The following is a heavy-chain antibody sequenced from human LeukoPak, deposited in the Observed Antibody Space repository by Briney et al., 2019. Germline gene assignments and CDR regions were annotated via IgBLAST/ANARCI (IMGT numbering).Heavy chain of an antibody. J-gene: IGHJ4*02. V-gene: IGHV3-30*02. CDR1: GFSFSGYG. D-gene: IGHD2-15*01. CDR2: IRFDGNNK. Sequence: GGSLRLSCAASGFSFSGYGLHWVRQAPGKGLEWVAFIRFDGNNKYYADSVKSRFTISRDNAKNSLYLQMNSLRAEDTAVYYCARYPSGQFDYWGQGTLVTVSS. CDR3: ARYPSGQFDY.